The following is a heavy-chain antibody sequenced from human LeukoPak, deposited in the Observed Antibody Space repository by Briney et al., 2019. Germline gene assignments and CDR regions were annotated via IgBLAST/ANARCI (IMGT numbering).Heavy chain of an antibody. CDR1: GSTHSPIF. V-gene: IGHV3-53*01. Sequence: GGSLRLSCEASGSTHSPIFMGWVRQAPGKGLEWVSIIHIGDTTYYADSVKGRFTISRDKFKNSLYLQMNSLRAEDTAVYYCAKERGGDWGQGTLVTVSS. D-gene: IGHD2-21*01. CDR3: AKERGGD. CDR2: IHIGDTT. J-gene: IGHJ4*02.